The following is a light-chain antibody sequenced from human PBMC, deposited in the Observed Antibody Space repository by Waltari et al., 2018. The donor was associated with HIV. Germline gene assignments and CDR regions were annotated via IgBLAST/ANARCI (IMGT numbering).Light chain of an antibody. Sequence: QYALTQPPSTSGTPGQTVTIHCSGSSSKIGDNYVSWYQHLPGTAPKLLIYRNCQRPSGVRDRFSGSKSGTSASLAINDLRSEDEAEYHCAAWDDSLSGWVFGGGTNLTVL. CDR2: RNC. V-gene: IGLV1-47*01. CDR1: SSKIGDNY. CDR3: AAWDDSLSGWV. J-gene: IGLJ3*02.